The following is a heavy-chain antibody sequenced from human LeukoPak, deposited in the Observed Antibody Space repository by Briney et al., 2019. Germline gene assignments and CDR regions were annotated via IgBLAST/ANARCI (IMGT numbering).Heavy chain of an antibody. D-gene: IGHD3-10*01. J-gene: IGHJ6*04. Sequence: SETLSLTCTVSGGSISSYYWSWIRQPPGKGLEWMGYIYYSGSTNYNPSLKSRVTISVDTSKNQFSLKLSSVTAADPAVYYCATPSGVRGLYGMDVWGEGTTVTVSS. CDR3: ATPSGVRGLYGMDV. V-gene: IGHV4-59*01. CDR1: GGSISSYY. CDR2: IYYSGST.